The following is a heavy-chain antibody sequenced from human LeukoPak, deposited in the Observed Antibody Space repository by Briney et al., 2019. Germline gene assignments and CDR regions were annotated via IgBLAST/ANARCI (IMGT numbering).Heavy chain of an antibody. CDR2: ISSSSSYI. D-gene: IGHD3-10*01. Sequence: GESLRLSCAASGFTFSAYSMNWVRQAPGKGLEWVSSISSSSSYIYYADSVKGRFTISRDNAKNSLYLQMNSLRAEDTAVYYCARDDTPKTWTDYYGSGSYLHWGQGTLVTVSS. CDR1: GFTFSAYS. J-gene: IGHJ4*02. V-gene: IGHV3-21*01. CDR3: ARDDTPKTWTDYYGSGSYLH.